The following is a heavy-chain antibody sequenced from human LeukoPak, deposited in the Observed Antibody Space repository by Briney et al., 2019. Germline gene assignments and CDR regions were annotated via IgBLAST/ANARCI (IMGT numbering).Heavy chain of an antibody. CDR1: GFTFSSYS. V-gene: IGHV3-48*01. CDR2: ISSSSSTI. Sequence: GGSLRLSCAASGFTFSSYSMNWVRQAPGKGLEWVSYISSSSSTIYYADSVKGRFTISRDNAKNSLYLQMNSLRAEDTAVYYCASFVLTYWGQGTLVTVSS. CDR3: ASFVLTY. D-gene: IGHD3-9*01. J-gene: IGHJ4*02.